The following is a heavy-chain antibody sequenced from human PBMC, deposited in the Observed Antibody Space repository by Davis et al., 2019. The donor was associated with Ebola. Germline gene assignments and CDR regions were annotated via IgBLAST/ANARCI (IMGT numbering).Heavy chain of an antibody. J-gene: IGHJ4*02. CDR3: ARERYGYIWGSRATYYFDY. CDR1: GFTFSSYS. V-gene: IGHV3-48*02. CDR2: ISSSSSTI. Sequence: GGSLRLSCAASGFTFSSYSMNWVRQAPGKGLEWVSYISSSSSTIYYADSVKGRFTISRDNAKNSLYLQMNSLRDEDTAVYYCARERYGYIWGSRATYYFDYWGQGTLVTVSS. D-gene: IGHD3-16*01.